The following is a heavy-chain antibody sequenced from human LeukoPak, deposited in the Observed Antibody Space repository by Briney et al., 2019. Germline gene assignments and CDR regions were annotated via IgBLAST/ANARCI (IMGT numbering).Heavy chain of an antibody. CDR1: DDSISSGSYH. D-gene: IGHD4-17*01. CDR3: ARARLPYGPYFDS. CDR2: TYVTGTT. V-gene: IGHV4-61*02. J-gene: IGHJ4*02. Sequence: NPSETLSLTCTVSDDSISSGSYHWSWIRQPAGKGLEWIGRTYVTGTTNYNLSLKSRVTISINTSKMQFSLKLRSVTVEDTGVYYCARARLPYGPYFDSWGQGTLVTVSS.